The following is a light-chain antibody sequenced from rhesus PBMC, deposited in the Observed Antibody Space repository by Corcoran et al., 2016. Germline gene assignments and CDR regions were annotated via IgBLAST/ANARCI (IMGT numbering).Light chain of an antibody. CDR2: QVS. V-gene: IGKV2S9*01. CDR1: QSLVHSDGKTY. J-gene: IGKJ4*01. Sequence: DVVMTQSPLSLPVTLGQPASISCRSSQSLVHSDGKTYLHWLQQKPGQPPRRLIYQVSHRDSGVPDRFSGRGAGTDVTLKISRVEAEDVGVYYCMQGTHWPLTFGGGTKVELK. CDR3: MQGTHWPLT.